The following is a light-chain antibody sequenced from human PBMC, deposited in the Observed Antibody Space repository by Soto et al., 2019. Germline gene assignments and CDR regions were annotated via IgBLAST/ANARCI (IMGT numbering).Light chain of an antibody. J-gene: IGKJ3*01. CDR2: GAS. CDR3: QQYESFSFA. V-gene: IGKV1-5*01. CDR1: QIVNRW. Sequence: DVQMTHSPSTLSASVGDRVTITCRASQIVNRWLAWYQQKPGKAPQLLIYGASSLEDGVPSRFSGGGSGTQFTLTISSLQPDEFATYYCQQYESFSFAFGTGTKVDIK.